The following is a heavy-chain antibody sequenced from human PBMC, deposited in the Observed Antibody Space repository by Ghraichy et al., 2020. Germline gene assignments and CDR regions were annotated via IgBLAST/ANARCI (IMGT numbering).Heavy chain of an antibody. CDR3: ARGQHLVGPYMDG. J-gene: IGHJ6*03. V-gene: IGHV4-34*01. D-gene: IGHD2-15*01. Sequence: SETLSLTCAVYGGSFSNYYWSWIRQPPGKGLEWIGEINHSGSTKYNASLKSRVTISVDTSKNQFSLKLSSVTAADTAVYYCARGQHLVGPYMDGWGKGTTVTVSS. CDR2: INHSGST. CDR1: GGSFSNYY.